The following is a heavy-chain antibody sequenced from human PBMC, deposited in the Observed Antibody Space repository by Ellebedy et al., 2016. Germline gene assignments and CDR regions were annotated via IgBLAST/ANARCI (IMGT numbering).Heavy chain of an antibody. CDR1: GGSISSYY. V-gene: IGHV4-59*08. CDR2: IYYSGST. CDR3: ARHPNGYWSYFDY. Sequence: SETLSLTCTVSGGSISSYYWSWIRQPPGKGLEWIGYIYYSGSTNYNPSLKSRVTISVDTSKNQFSLKLSSVTAADTAVYYCARHPNGYWSYFDYWGQGTLVTVSS. D-gene: IGHD5-18*01. J-gene: IGHJ4*02.